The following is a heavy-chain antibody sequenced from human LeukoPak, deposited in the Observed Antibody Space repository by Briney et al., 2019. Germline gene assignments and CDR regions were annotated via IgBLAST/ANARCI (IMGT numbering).Heavy chain of an antibody. D-gene: IGHD3-22*01. CDR1: GGSISSGGYS. CDR3: ARTHYYDSSAVGD. Sequence: SQTLSLTCAVSGGSISSGGYSWSWIRQPPGKGLEWIGYIYHSGSTYYNPSLKSRVTISIDTSKNQFSLKLSSVTAADTAVYYCARTHYYDSSAVGDWGQGTLVTVSS. V-gene: IGHV4-30-2*05. CDR2: IYHSGST. J-gene: IGHJ4*02.